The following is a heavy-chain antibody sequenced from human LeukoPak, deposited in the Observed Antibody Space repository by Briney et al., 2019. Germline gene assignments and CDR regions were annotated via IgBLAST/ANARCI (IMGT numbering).Heavy chain of an antibody. V-gene: IGHV3-23*01. CDR2: ISGTGGPT. D-gene: IGHD4-11*01. CDR1: GFSFSNYA. CDR3: AKHDNSAWLAY. Sequence: PGGSLRLSCAASGFSFSNYAMSWVRQAPGKGLDWVSGISGTGGPTYYADSVKGRFTISRDDSKNTVYLQMNSLRAEDTAVYFCAKHDNSAWLAYWGQGALVTVSS. J-gene: IGHJ4*02.